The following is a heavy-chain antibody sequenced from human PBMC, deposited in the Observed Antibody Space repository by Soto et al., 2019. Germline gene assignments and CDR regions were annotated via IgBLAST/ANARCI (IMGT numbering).Heavy chain of an antibody. J-gene: IGHJ3*01. CDR3: AKEWAGDAFDV. Sequence: EVQLLDSGGGLVQPGESLRLSCAASGFAFSTYAMSWVRQAPGQGLEWVSSISFSGGTTYYADSVKGRLTISRDNSKNILYLQMTSLRAEDTAIYFCAKEWAGDAFDVWGQGTMVTVSS. V-gene: IGHV3-23*01. CDR1: GFAFSTYA. D-gene: IGHD6-19*01. CDR2: ISFSGGTT.